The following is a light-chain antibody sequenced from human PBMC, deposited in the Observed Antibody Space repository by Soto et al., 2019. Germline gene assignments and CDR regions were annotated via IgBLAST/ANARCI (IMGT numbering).Light chain of an antibody. CDR1: HSVSSNY. CDR3: QQYGRT. Sequence: EIVLTQSPGTLSLSPGERATLSCRSSHSVSSNYLAWYQQKPGQAPRLLIYGASSRATGIPDRFSGSGSGTDFTLTISRLEPEDFAVYYCQQYGRTFGQGTKVEIK. V-gene: IGKV3-20*01. CDR2: GAS. J-gene: IGKJ1*01.